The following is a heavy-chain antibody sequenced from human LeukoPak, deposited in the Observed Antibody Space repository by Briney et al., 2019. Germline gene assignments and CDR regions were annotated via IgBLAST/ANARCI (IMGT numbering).Heavy chain of an antibody. Sequence: SETLSLTCTVSGGSISSSAYYWGWIRQPPGKGLEWIGSIYYSGSTYYTYYNPSLKSRVTISVDTSKNQFSLKLSSVTAADTAVYYCARQTSVAFDYWGQGTLVTVSS. V-gene: IGHV4-39*01. CDR3: ARQTSVAFDY. D-gene: IGHD6-19*01. CDR1: GGSISSSAYY. J-gene: IGHJ4*02. CDR2: IYYSGSTYYT.